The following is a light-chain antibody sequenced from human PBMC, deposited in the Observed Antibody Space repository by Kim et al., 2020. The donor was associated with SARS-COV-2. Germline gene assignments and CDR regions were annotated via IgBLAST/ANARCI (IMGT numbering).Light chain of an antibody. J-gene: IGLJ2*01. CDR2: RDN. CDR3: QAWDSSTAV. CDR1: ELAVKY. V-gene: IGLV3-1*01. Sequence: SASPRQTASITCAGDELAVKYDCWYQQKPGPSPVLLNYRDNNRTAGIPARFSGSSSVTSATLTISETQAMDEAVYYCQAWDSSTAVFGGGTQLTVL.